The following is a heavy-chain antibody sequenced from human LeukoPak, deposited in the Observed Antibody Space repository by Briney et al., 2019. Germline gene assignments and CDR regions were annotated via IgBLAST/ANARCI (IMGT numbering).Heavy chain of an antibody. V-gene: IGHV3-30*18. CDR1: GFTFSSYG. CDR3: AKDDYGSGYYYYGMDV. D-gene: IGHD3-10*01. J-gene: IGHJ6*02. CDR2: ISYDGSNK. Sequence: GRSLRLSCAASGFTFSSYGMHWVRQAPGKGLEWVAVISYDGSNKYYADSVKGRFTISRDNSKDTLYLQMNSLRAEDTAVYYCAKDDYGSGYYYYGMDVWGQGTRSPSP.